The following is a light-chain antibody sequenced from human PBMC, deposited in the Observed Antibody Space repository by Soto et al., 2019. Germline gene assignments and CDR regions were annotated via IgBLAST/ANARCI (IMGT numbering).Light chain of an antibody. J-gene: IGKJ1*01. CDR3: QQYNNWPTWT. Sequence: EIVMTQSPATLSVSPGETTRLSCRASQSINSDVAWYQQKVGQTPRLLIHGASTRATGIAARFSGSGSGTEFTLTISSLQSEDFAVYYCQQYNNWPTWTFGQGTKVDIK. CDR2: GAS. V-gene: IGKV3D-15*01. CDR1: QSINSD.